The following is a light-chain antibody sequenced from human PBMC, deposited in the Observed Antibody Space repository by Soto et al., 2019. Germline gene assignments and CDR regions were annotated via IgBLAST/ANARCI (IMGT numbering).Light chain of an antibody. CDR2: DAS. CDR3: PQYDNLPLP. CDR1: QDISNY. J-gene: IGKJ4*01. V-gene: IGKV1-33*01. Sequence: IQMTLSPSSLSASERDSVTITCQASQDISNYLNWYQQKPGKAPKLLIYDASNLETGVPSRFSGRGSGTDFTFTISSLQPEDIAPDYCPQYDNLPLPSCGGTKVDI.